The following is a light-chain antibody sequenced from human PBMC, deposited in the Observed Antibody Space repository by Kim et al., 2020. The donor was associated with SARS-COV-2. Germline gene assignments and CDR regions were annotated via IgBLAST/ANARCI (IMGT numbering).Light chain of an antibody. J-gene: IGLJ3*02. V-gene: IGLV1-40*01. CDR3: QSFDSSLSGSV. CDR1: TSNIGAGYD. Sequence: QSVLTQPPSVSGAPGQRVTISCAGSTSNIGAGYDVHWYHQLPGTAPRLLIYANTNRPSGVPDRFSGSRSGASASLAITGLQTEDEGYYHCQSFDSSLSGSVFGGGTRLTVL. CDR2: ANT.